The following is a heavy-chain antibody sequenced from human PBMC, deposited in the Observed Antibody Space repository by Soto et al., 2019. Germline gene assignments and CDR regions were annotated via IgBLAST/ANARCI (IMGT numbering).Heavy chain of an antibody. CDR1: GFSLSTSGVG. J-gene: IGHJ1*01. V-gene: IGHV2-5*02. CDR2: IYWDDDK. CDR3: AHSGAVAGPLDAEYFQH. D-gene: IGHD6-19*01. Sequence: QITLKESGPTLVKPTQTLTLTCTFSGFSLSTSGVGVGWIRQPPGKALAWLALIYWDDDKRYSPSLKSTLTITKDTPKNQVVLTMTNMDPVDTATYCCAHSGAVAGPLDAEYFQHWGQGTLVTVSS.